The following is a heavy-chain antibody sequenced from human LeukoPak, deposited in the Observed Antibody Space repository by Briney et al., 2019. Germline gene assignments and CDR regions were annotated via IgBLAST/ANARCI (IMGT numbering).Heavy chain of an antibody. D-gene: IGHD5-24*01. CDR3: ARLYGYSFAVSRKYFDY. V-gene: IGHV4-39*01. Sequence: PSETLSLTCTVSGGSISSGDYYWGWIRQPPGKGLEWIGSIYYSGSTYYNPSLTSRVTISVATSKNQFSLKLSSVTAADTAVYYCARLYGYSFAVSRKYFDYWGQGTLVTVPS. J-gene: IGHJ4*02. CDR2: IYYSGST. CDR1: GGSISSGDYY.